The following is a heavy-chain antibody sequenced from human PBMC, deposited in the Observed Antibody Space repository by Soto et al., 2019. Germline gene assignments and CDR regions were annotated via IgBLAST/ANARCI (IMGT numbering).Heavy chain of an antibody. CDR1: GFTFSDYY. D-gene: IGHD6-13*01. J-gene: IGHJ6*02. Sequence: GGSLRLSCAASGFTFSDYYMSWIRQAPGKGLEWVSYISSSGSNIYHADSVKGRFTISRDNSKNTLYLQMNSLRAEDTAVYYCARDRKYSSSWFRDYYYYGMDVWGQGTTVTVSS. V-gene: IGHV3-11*04. CDR2: ISSSGSNI. CDR3: ARDRKYSSSWFRDYYYYGMDV.